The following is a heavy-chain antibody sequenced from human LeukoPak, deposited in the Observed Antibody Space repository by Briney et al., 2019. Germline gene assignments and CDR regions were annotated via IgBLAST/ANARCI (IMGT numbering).Heavy chain of an antibody. CDR1: GASVSTTAYF. J-gene: IGHJ3*01. D-gene: IGHD5-24*01. CDR3: ASYREAYDLYPHGLDV. Sequence: SQTLSLTCSVSGASVSTTAYFWNWIRQPAGEGLEWIGRIYASGNTHYNPSLMSRVTMSLDTSKNQFSLTMNSVTAADSAVYFCASYREAYDLYPHGLDVWGRGTVATVSS. CDR2: IYASGNT. V-gene: IGHV4-61*02.